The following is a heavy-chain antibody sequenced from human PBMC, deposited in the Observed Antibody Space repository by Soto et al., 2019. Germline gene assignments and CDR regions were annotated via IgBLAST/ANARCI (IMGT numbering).Heavy chain of an antibody. CDR3: AKHWNYAAESDY. CDR1: GFTFSSYG. D-gene: IGHD1-7*01. V-gene: IGHV3-30*18. CDR2: ITYDGSNK. J-gene: IGHJ4*02. Sequence: QVQLVESGGGVVQPGRSLRLSCAASGFTFSSYGMHWVRQAPGKGLEWVAVITYDGSNKYYADSVKGRFTISRDNSKNTLYLQMNSLRAEDTAVYYCAKHWNYAAESDYWGQGTLVTVSS.